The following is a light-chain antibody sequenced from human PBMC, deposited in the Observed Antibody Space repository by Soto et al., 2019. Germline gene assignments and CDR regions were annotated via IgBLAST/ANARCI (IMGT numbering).Light chain of an antibody. CDR3: QQRSNWPA. CDR2: DAS. CDR1: QSISTY. Sequence: EIVLAQSPATLSLSPGERATLSCRASQSISTYLAWYQQKPGQAPRLLIYDASNRATGISARFSGSGSGTDFTITISSLEPEDFEVYYCQQRSNWPAFGQGTRLEIK. V-gene: IGKV3-11*01. J-gene: IGKJ5*01.